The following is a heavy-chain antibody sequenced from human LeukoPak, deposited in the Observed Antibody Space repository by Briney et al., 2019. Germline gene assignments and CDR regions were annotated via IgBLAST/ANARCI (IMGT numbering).Heavy chain of an antibody. CDR2: ISYDGSNK. Sequence: GRSLRLSCAASGFTFSSYAMHWVRQAPGKGLEWVAVISYDGSNKYYADSVKGRFTISRDNSKNTLYLQMNSLRAEDTAVYYCARDSNWNYFDYWGQGTLVTVSS. CDR3: ARDSNWNYFDY. D-gene: IGHD1-20*01. V-gene: IGHV3-30-3*01. J-gene: IGHJ4*02. CDR1: GFTFSSYA.